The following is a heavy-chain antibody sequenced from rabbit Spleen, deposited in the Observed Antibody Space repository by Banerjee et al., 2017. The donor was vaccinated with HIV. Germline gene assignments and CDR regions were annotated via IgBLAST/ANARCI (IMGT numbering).Heavy chain of an antibody. CDR3: ARHNVGAYGRSL. D-gene: IGHD6-1*01. Sequence: QEQLVESGGDLVKPGAYLTLTCTASGFSFSNGYDMCWVRQAPGKGLEWIGCIYTNGDYSYYASWAKGRFTISKTSSTTVTLQMTSLTAADTATYFCARHNVGAYGRSLWGPGTLVTVS. CDR2: IYTNGDYS. CDR1: GFSFSNGYD. J-gene: IGHJ4*01. V-gene: IGHV1S45*01.